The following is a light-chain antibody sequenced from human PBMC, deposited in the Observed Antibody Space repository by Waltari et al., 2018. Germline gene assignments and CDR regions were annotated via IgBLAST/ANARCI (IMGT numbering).Light chain of an antibody. CDR3: QQRRDWPLT. V-gene: IGKV3-11*01. CDR2: DTS. CDR1: QSVTNY. Sequence: IVLKQSPATMPLSPGERASLSCRTSQSVTNYLAWDQQKPGQAPRLLIYDTSNRATGIPARFSGNGYGTDFTLTIGSLEPEDFAVYYCQQRRDWPLTFGGGTKVEIK. J-gene: IGKJ4*01.